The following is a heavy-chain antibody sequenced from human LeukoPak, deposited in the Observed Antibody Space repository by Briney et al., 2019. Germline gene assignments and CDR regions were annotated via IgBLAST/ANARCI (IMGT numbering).Heavy chain of an antibody. CDR2: INHSGST. J-gene: IGHJ3*02. CDR3: ARASIYGDELGAFDI. Sequence: SETLSLTCAVYGGSFSGYYWSWIRQPPGKGLEWIGEINHSGSTNYNPSLKSRVTISVDTSKHQFSLKLSSVTAADTAVYYCARASIYGDELGAFDIWGQGTMVTVSS. V-gene: IGHV4-34*01. CDR1: GGSFSGYY. D-gene: IGHD4-17*01.